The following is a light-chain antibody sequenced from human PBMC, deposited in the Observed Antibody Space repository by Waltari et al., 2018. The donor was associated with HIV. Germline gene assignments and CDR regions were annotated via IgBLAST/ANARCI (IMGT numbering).Light chain of an antibody. Sequence: DIVITQSPDSLALSLGERATINCNSSQSVLYSSSNMNYLAWYQQKPGQPPKLLIYWASTRETGVLARFSGSGCGTDYTLTISSLKAEDVGVYYGQKYYSSPWTFGQGTKVEIK. V-gene: IGKV4-1*01. CDR2: WAS. J-gene: IGKJ1*01. CDR1: QSVLYSSSNMNY. CDR3: QKYYSSPWT.